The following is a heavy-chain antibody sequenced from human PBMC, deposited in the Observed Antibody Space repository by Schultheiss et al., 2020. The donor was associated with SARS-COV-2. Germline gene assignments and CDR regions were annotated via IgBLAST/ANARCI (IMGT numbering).Heavy chain of an antibody. CDR1: GFTFSSYA. J-gene: IGHJ4*02. D-gene: IGHD5-18*01. V-gene: IGHV3-30-3*01. CDR2: ISYDGSNK. CDR3: AKDGGALVDTGRVDY. Sequence: GGSLRLSCAASGFTFSSYAMSWVRQAPGKGLEWVAVISYDGSNKYYADSVKGRFTISRDNAKNSLYLQMNSLRAEDTALYYCAKDGGALVDTGRVDYWGQGTLVTVSS.